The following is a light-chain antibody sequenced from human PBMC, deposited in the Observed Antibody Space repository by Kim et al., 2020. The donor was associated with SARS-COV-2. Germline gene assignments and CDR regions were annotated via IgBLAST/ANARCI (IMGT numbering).Light chain of an antibody. CDR2: GDI. CDR1: SSNIGAGYE. J-gene: IGLJ1*01. CDR3: QSYDNSLSGYV. V-gene: IGLV1-40*01. Sequence: SVLTQPPSVSGAPGQRVTISCTGISSNIGAGYEVHWYQQLPGTAPKLLIYGDINRPSGVPDRFSGSKSGTSASLAITGLQTEDEADYYCQSYDNSLSGYVLGTGTKVTVL.